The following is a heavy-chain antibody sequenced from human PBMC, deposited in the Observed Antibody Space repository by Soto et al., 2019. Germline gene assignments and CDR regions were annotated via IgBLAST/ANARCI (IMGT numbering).Heavy chain of an antibody. Sequence: ASVKVSCKASGYTFTSYGISWVRQAPGQGLEWMGWISAYNGNTNYAQKLQGRVTMTTDTSTSTAYMELRSLRSDDTAVYYCARVSERQLIYTYDSSYYYGMDVWGQGTTVTVSS. V-gene: IGHV1-18*01. CDR3: ARVSERQLIYTYDSSYYYGMDV. J-gene: IGHJ6*01. CDR1: GYTFTSYG. CDR2: ISAYNGNT. D-gene: IGHD1-1*01.